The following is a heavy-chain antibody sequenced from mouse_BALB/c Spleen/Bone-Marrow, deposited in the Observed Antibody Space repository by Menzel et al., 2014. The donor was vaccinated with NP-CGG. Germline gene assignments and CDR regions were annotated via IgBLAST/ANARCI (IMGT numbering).Heavy chain of an antibody. CDR3: TRSITTAVEFDY. V-gene: IGHV1-5*01. D-gene: IGHD1-1*01. Sequence: SGTVLARPGASVKMSCKASGYSFTSYWMYWIKQRPGQGLEWIGAIYPGNSGTSYNQNFKGKAKLTAVTSASTAYVELSSLTNEDSAVYYCTRSITTAVEFDYWGQGTSLTVSS. CDR1: GYSFTSYW. CDR2: IYPGNSGT. J-gene: IGHJ2*03.